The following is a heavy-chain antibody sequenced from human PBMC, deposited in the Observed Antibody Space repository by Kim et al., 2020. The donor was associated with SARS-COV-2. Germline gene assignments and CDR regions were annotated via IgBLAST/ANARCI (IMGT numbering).Heavy chain of an antibody. V-gene: IGHV3-30*07. J-gene: IGHJ6*02. Sequence: KYYTDPVKGRYTISREDSKNALYLQMNSLGAEDTAVYYCARDLSGYYGMDVWGQGTTVTVSS. CDR3: ARDLSGYYGMDV. D-gene: IGHD3-10*01. CDR2: K.